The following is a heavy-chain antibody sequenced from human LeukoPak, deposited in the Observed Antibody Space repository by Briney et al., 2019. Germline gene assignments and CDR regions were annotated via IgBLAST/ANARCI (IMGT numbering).Heavy chain of an antibody. D-gene: IGHD3-10*01. J-gene: IGHJ4*02. Sequence: GGSLRLSCAASGFTFSSYAMSWVRQAPGKGLEWVSAISGSGGSTHYADSVKGRFTISRDNSKNTLYLQMNSLRAEDTAVYYCAKDRGSGSYYPSWGQGTLVTVSS. CDR3: AKDRGSGSYYPS. V-gene: IGHV3-23*01. CDR1: GFTFSSYA. CDR2: ISGSGGST.